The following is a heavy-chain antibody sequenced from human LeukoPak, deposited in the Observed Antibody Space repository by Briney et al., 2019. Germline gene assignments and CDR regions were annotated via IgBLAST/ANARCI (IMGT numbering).Heavy chain of an antibody. J-gene: IGHJ5*02. V-gene: IGHV4-59*08. CDR3: ARLFSGSYAT. CDR2: IYYSGST. CDR1: GGSISYYY. D-gene: IGHD1-26*01. Sequence: SETLSLTCTVSGGSISYYYWSWIRQPPGKGLEWLGYIYYSGSTKYNPSLKSRVTISVDTSKNQFSLKLSSVTAADTAVYYCARLFSGSYATWGQGTLVTVSS.